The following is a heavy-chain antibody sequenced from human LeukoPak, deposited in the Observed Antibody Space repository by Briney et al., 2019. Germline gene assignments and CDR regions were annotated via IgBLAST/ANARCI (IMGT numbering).Heavy chain of an antibody. J-gene: IGHJ4*02. CDR3: ASIVGAILDY. CDR2: IYYSGST. V-gene: IGHV4-39*07. D-gene: IGHD1-26*01. Sequence: SETLSLTCTVSGGSISSSSYYWGWIRQPPGKGLEWIGSIYYSGSTYYNPSLKSRVTISVDTSKNQFSLKLSSVTAADTAVYYCASIVGAILDYWGQGTLVTVSS. CDR1: GGSISSSSYY.